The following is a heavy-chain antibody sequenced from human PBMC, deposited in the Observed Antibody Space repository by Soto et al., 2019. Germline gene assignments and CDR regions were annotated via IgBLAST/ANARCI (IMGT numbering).Heavy chain of an antibody. Sequence: QVQLQQWGAGLLKPSETLSLTCAVYGWSFSGYYWSWIRQPPGKGLEWIGEINHSGSTNYNPSLKLRXTXSXXTSNNPFSLKLSSVTAADTAVYYCARAYGGNVFDYWGQGTLVTVSS. CDR3: ARAYGGNVFDY. D-gene: IGHD4-17*01. J-gene: IGHJ4*02. V-gene: IGHV4-34*01. CDR1: GWSFSGYY. CDR2: INHSGST.